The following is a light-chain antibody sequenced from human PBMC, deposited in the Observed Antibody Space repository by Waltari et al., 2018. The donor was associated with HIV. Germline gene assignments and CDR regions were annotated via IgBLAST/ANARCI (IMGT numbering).Light chain of an antibody. CDR1: QSLLRDNGKNY. CDR2: MAS. V-gene: IGKV2-28*01. Sequence: DIVMTQSLLSLPVTPGEPASLSCRSSQSLLRDNGKNYLDWYMQKPGQSLRLLIWMASNRAYGVPDRFSGTGSGTDFTLKISRVEAEDVGIYYFMEVLQTPYTFGQGTKLEIK. CDR3: MEVLQTPYT. J-gene: IGKJ2*01.